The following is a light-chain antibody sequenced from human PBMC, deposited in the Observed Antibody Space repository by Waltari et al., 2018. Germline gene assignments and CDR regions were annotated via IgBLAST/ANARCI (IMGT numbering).Light chain of an antibody. Sequence: SYELTQSPSVSLSPGQTARITCRGDALPQKYAYWYQKKPGQAPVLIIFKDRERPSGIPERFSGSTSGTTVTLTIPGVQAEDEADYYCLSPETRGSWVFGGGTKLTVL. CDR3: LSPETRGSWV. V-gene: IGLV3-25*03. J-gene: IGLJ2*01. CDR2: KDR. CDR1: ALPQKY.